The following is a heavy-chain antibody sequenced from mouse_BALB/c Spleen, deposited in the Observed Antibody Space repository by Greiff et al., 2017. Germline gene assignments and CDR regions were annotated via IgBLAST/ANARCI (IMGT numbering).Heavy chain of an antibody. CDR2: IRSKSNNYAT. CDR1: GFTFNTNA. CDR3: VRAGYGNYFDY. V-gene: IGHV10S3*01. Sequence: EVQLVESGGGLVQPKGSLKLSCAASGFTFNTNAMNWVRQAPGKGLEWVARIRSKSNNYATYYADSVKDRFTISRDDSQSMLYLQMNNLKTEDTAMYYCVRAGYGNYFDYWGQGTTLTVSS. D-gene: IGHD2-10*02. J-gene: IGHJ2*01.